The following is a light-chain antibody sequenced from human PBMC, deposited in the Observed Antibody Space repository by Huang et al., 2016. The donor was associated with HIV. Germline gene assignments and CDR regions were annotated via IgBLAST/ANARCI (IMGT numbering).Light chain of an antibody. CDR3: HQYNNWLLS. CDR1: RNVSSN. Sequence: IVMTQSPATLAVSPGERVTLTCRANRNVSSNLAVYQQRPGQAPRPLIYGSSTRAPGIPARFSGSGSGTDFSLTISSLQSEDFALYYCHQYNNWLLSFGGGTKVDIE. J-gene: IGKJ4*01. CDR2: GSS. V-gene: IGKV3-15*01.